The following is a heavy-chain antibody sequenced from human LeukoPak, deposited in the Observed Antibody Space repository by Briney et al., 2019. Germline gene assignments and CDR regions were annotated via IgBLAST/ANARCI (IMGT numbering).Heavy chain of an antibody. CDR3: ARDKPAEAALDF. J-gene: IGHJ4*02. CDR2: INPNSGGT. V-gene: IGHV1-2*02. CDR1: GYTFTGYY. Sequence: ASVKVSCKASGYTFTGYYIHWVRQAPGQGLEGMGWINPNSGGTNYAQKFQGRVTMTRDRSINTAYMDLRSLTYDDTAVYYCARDKPAEAALDFWGQGPLVTVSS.